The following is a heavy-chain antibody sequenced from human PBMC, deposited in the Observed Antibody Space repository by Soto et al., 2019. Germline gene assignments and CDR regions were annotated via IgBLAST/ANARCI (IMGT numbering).Heavy chain of an antibody. J-gene: IGHJ6*02. CDR1: GFTFSSYA. Sequence: GGSLRLSCAASGFTFSSYAMHWVRQAPGKGLEWVAVISYDGSNKYYADSVKGRFTISRDNSKNTLYLQMNSLRAEDTAVYYCARDWGIAAGLDVWGQGTTVTVSS. D-gene: IGHD6-13*01. CDR2: ISYDGSNK. V-gene: IGHV3-30-3*01. CDR3: ARDWGIAAGLDV.